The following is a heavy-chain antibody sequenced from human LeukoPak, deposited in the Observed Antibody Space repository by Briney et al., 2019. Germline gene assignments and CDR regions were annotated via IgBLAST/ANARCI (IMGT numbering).Heavy chain of an antibody. CDR2: ISSSSSYI. Sequence: GGSLRLSCAASGFTFSSYSMNWVRQAPGKGLEWVSSISSSSSYIYYADSVKGRFTISRDNSKNTLYLQMNSLGAEDTAVYYCAKPAAPYDILTGYSHWGQGTLVTVSS. CDR1: GFTFSSYS. CDR3: AKPAAPYDILTGYSH. V-gene: IGHV3-21*04. D-gene: IGHD3-9*01. J-gene: IGHJ4*02.